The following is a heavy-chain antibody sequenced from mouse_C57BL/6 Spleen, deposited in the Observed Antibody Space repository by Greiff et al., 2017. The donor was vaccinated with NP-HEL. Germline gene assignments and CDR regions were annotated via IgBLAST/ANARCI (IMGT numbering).Heavy chain of an antibody. CDR2: ISDGGSYT. D-gene: IGHD2-3*01. V-gene: IGHV5-4*01. Sequence: EVKLMESGGGLVKPGGSLKLSCAASGFTFSSYAMSWVRQTPEKRMEWVATISDGGSYTYYPDNVKGRFTISRDNAKNNLYLQMSHLKSEDTAMYYCAREGWLYYFDYWGQGTTLTVSS. J-gene: IGHJ2*01. CDR3: AREGWLYYFDY. CDR1: GFTFSSYA.